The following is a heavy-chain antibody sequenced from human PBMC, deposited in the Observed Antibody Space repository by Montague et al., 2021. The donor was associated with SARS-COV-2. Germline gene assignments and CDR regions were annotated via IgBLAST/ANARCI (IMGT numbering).Heavy chain of an antibody. CDR3: ARYTSKRITMVQAFDI. Sequence: SETLSLTCTVSGGSIGSYYWSWIRQPPGKGLEWIGYIYYSGSTNYNPSLKSRVTISVDTSKNQFFLKLSSVTAADTAVDYCARYTSKRITMVQAFDIWGQGTMVTVSS. CDR2: IYYSGST. D-gene: IGHD3-10*01. CDR1: GGSIGSYY. V-gene: IGHV4-59*08. J-gene: IGHJ3*02.